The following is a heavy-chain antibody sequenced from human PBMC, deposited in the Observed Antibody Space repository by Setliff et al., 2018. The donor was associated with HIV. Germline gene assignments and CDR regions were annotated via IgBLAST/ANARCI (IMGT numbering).Heavy chain of an antibody. V-gene: IGHV1-18*01. Sequence: ASVKVSCKASGYTFSTYGVSWVRQAPGQGLEWMGWISAYNGNTNYAQKLQGRVTVTTDTSTSTAYMELRSLRSDDTAVYYCARDRGVYCISSSCYSPVDAFDIWGQGTMVTVSS. CDR2: ISAYNGNT. J-gene: IGHJ3*02. D-gene: IGHD2-2*01. CDR1: GYTFSTYG. CDR3: ARDRGVYCISSSCYSPVDAFDI.